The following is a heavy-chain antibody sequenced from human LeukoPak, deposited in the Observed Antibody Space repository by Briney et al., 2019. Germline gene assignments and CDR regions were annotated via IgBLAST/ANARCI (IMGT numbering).Heavy chain of an antibody. D-gene: IGHD3-9*01. CDR2: IIPILGIA. J-gene: IGHJ5*02. Sequence: SVKVSCKASGGTFSSYAISWVRQAPGQGLEWMGRIIPILGIATYAQKLQGRVTITADKSTSTAYMELSSLRSEDTAVYYCARDGREYYDILTGYYGNWFDPWGQGTLVTVSS. CDR3: ARDGREYYDILTGYYGNWFDP. V-gene: IGHV1-69*04. CDR1: GGTFSSYA.